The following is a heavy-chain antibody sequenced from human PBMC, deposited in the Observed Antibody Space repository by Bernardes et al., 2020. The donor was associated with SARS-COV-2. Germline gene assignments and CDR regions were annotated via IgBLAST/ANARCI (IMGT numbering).Heavy chain of an antibody. D-gene: IGHD3-22*01. Sequence: GSLRLSCAASGFTFSSYAMSWVRQAPGKGLEWVSAISGSGGSTYYADSVKGRFTISRDNSKNTLYLQMNSLRAEDTAVYYCAKDLITMIVVDDYYYYYGMDVWGQGTTVTVSS. CDR3: AKDLITMIVVDDYYYYYGMDV. CDR2: ISGSGGST. CDR1: GFTFSSYA. J-gene: IGHJ6*02. V-gene: IGHV3-23*01.